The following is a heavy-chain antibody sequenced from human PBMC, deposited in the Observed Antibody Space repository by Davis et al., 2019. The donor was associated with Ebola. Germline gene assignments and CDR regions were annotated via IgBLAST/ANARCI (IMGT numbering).Heavy chain of an antibody. J-gene: IGHJ2*01. Sequence: GESLKISCAAASGFAFSIHWMTWVRQAPGKGLDWVSGIFGDRTFYADSVKGRFTISRDTSKNTLYLQMNSLRAEDTAEYFCAKARTTATTYNWDLDLWGRGTLVTVSS. V-gene: IGHV3-23*01. CDR2: IFGDRT. CDR1: GFAFSIHW. CDR3: AKARTTATTYNWDLDL. D-gene: IGHD4-17*01.